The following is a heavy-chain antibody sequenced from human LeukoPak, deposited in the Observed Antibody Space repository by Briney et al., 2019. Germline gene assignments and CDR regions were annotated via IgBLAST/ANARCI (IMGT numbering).Heavy chain of an antibody. CDR2: IKEDGSDK. CDR1: GFTFSDYW. D-gene: IGHD3-16*01. CDR3: VRESGVWVGPGIGRPLDV. J-gene: IGHJ6*04. Sequence: GGSLRFSCAVSGFTFSDYWMTWVRQAPGRGLEWVANIKEDGSDKQYVDSVQGRFTISRDNAGNSLHLQMNSLRVEDTAVYYCVRESGVWVGPGIGRPLDVWGKGTAVTVSS. V-gene: IGHV3-7*01.